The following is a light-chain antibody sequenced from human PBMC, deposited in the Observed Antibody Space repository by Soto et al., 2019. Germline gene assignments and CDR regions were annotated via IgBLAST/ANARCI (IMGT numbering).Light chain of an antibody. J-gene: IGKJ1*01. V-gene: IGKV3-20*01. CDR2: AEY. Sequence: IVLSHSXGTLSFKTGEXXXXXXXSSQGVRRSYLAWKQKKXGQAPKLFIYAEYXRATGIADRFSGSGSGTEFTLNISKLEAADCAVYYCHKYGLSPRTGGRGTKVDIK. CDR1: QGVRRSY. CDR3: HKYGLSPRT.